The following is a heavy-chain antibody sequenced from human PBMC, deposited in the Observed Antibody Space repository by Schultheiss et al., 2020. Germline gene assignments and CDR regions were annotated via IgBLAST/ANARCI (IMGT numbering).Heavy chain of an antibody. D-gene: IGHD1-26*01. CDR2: IDPTDSYT. CDR1: GNSFTNFW. CDR3: ARHGEWELRSFFDY. V-gene: IGHV5-10-1*01. Sequence: GESLKISCKGSGNSFTNFWISWVRQMPGKGLEWMGRIDPTDSYTNYSPSFQGHVTISADKSISTAYLQWSSLKASDTAMYYCARHGEWELRSFFDYWGQGTLVTVSS. J-gene: IGHJ4*02.